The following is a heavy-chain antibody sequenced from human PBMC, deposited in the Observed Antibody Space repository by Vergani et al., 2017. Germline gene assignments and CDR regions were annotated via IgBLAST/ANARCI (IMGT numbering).Heavy chain of an antibody. Sequence: QVQLVESGGGVVQPGRSLRLSCAASGFTFSSYAMHWVRQAPGKGVEWVAVISYDGSNKYYADSVKGRFTISRDNSKNTLYLQMNSLRAEDTAVYYCAREGVDTVANVEGYGAFDIWGQGTMVTVSS. CDR1: GFTFSSYA. CDR2: ISYDGSNK. D-gene: IGHD5-12*01. J-gene: IGHJ3*02. CDR3: AREGVDTVANVEGYGAFDI. V-gene: IGHV3-30*04.